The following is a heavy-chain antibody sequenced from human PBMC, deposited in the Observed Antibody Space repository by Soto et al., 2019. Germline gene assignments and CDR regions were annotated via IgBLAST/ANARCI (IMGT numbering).Heavy chain of an antibody. Sequence: EVQLVESGGGLVQPGGSLRLSCAASGFAFSTYWMSWVRRPPGKGLEWVANLDQDGSERYYVDSVRGRFTISRDNAKNSLSLQMNSLRAEVTAVYYCVCGGNVFVYWGQGTLVTVSP. CDR3: VCGGNVFVY. D-gene: IGHD3-16*01. CDR2: LDQDGSER. V-gene: IGHV3-7*01. J-gene: IGHJ4*02. CDR1: GFAFSTYW.